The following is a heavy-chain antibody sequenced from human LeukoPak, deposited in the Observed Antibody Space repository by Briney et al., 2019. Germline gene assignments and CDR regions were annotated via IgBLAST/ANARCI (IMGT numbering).Heavy chain of an antibody. Sequence: PGGSLRLSCAASGFTFSSYWMSWVRQAPGKGLEWVASIKPDGTEKYYGDSLKGRFTISRDNAKNSLYLQMNSLTAEDTAAYYCASGSYFDDWGQGTLVTVSS. V-gene: IGHV3-7*01. J-gene: IGHJ4*02. CDR3: ASGSYFDD. D-gene: IGHD1-26*01. CDR1: GFTFSSYW. CDR2: IKPDGTEK.